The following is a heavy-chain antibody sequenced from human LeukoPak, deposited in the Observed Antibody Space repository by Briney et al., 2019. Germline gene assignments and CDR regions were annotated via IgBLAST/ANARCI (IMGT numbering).Heavy chain of an antibody. D-gene: IGHD2-2*01. CDR3: ARGGPRYCSSTSCFFDY. CDR1: GFTVSSNE. Sequence: PGGSLRLSCAASGFTVSSNEMSWVRQAPGKGLEWVAVISYDGSNKYYADSVKGRFTISRDNSKNTLYLQMNSLRAEDTAVYYCARGGPRYCSSTSCFFDYWGQGTLVTVSS. V-gene: IGHV3-30-3*01. J-gene: IGHJ4*02. CDR2: ISYDGSNK.